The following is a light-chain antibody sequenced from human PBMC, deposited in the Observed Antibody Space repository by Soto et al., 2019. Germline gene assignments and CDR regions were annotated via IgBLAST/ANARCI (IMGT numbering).Light chain of an antibody. CDR1: QSISTH. Sequence: INSRASQSISTHLNWYQQKPGKAPKLLIYAASSLQSGVPSRFSVFGPGTDYTLARCALQAYQLAPSSYQRSSFYSWTQGRGTKVDIK. CDR3: QRSSFYSWT. CDR2: AAS. V-gene: IGKV1-39*01. J-gene: IGKJ1*01.